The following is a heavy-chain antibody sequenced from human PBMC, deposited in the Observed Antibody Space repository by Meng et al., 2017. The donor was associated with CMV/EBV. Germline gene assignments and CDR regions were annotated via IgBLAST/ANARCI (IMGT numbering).Heavy chain of an antibody. D-gene: IGHD6-19*01. V-gene: IGHV1-24*01. CDR3: ATGGYSSGWYYY. J-gene: IGHJ4*02. CDR2: FDPEDGET. Sequence: ASVKVSCKVSGYTLTELSRHWVRQAPGKGLEWMGGFDPEDGETIYAQKFQGRVTVTEDTSTDTAYMELSSLRSEDTAVYYCATGGYSSGWYYYWGQGTLVTVSS. CDR1: GYTLTELS.